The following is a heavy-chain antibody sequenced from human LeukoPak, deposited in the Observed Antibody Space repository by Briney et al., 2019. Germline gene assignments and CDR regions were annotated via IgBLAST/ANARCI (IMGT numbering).Heavy chain of an antibody. CDR2: ISSSGSTI. V-gene: IGHV3-48*04. CDR3: ARDLHYMDV. J-gene: IGHJ6*03. Sequence: GGSPRLSCAASGFTFRSYAMSWVRQAPGKGLEWVSYISSSGSTIYYADSVKGRFTISRDNAKNSLYLQMNSLRAEDTAVYYCARDLHYMDVWGKGTTVTISS. CDR1: GFTFRSYA.